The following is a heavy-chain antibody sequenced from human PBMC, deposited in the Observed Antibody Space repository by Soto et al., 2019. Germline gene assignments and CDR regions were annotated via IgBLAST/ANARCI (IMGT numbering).Heavy chain of an antibody. CDR3: TRVLTPWGSGSPGAY. Sequence: GGSLRLSCTASGFTFGDYAMSWFRQAPGKGLEWVGFIRSKAYGGTTEYAASVEGRFTTSRDDSKSIAYLQMNSLKTEDTAVYYCTRVLTPWGSGSPGAYWGQGTLVTVSS. CDR2: IRSKAYGGTT. V-gene: IGHV3-49*03. D-gene: IGHD3-10*01. CDR1: GFTFGDYA. J-gene: IGHJ4*02.